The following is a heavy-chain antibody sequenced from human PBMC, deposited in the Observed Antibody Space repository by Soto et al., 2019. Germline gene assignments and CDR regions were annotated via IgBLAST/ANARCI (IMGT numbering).Heavy chain of an antibody. Sequence: QVQLVESGGGVVQPGRSLRLSCVASGFSLSNYGTHWVRQAPGKGLEWVAVISYDGSDKYYSDSVKGRFTISRDNSKNTLYLQTNSLRADDTAVYYCAKDVAVAGTNYYYHYGMDVWGQGTTVTVSS. J-gene: IGHJ6*02. CDR2: ISYDGSDK. CDR3: AKDVAVAGTNYYYHYGMDV. D-gene: IGHD6-13*01. V-gene: IGHV3-30*18. CDR1: GFSLSNYG.